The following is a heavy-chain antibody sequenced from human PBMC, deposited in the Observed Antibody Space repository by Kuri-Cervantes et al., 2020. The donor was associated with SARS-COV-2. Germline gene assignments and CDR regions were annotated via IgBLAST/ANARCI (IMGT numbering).Heavy chain of an antibody. Sequence: ETLSLTCVASGFTLDDYGMYWARQAPGKGLEWVSCITWDGGSTFYADSVKGRFTMSRDSSKNSLYLQMNSLRAEDTALYYCAKVFGVGSNIKYFDYWGQGTVVTVSS. V-gene: IGHV3-43D*03. CDR1: GFTLDDYG. CDR2: ITWDGGST. CDR3: AKVFGVGSNIKYFDY. J-gene: IGHJ4*02. D-gene: IGHD3-10*02.